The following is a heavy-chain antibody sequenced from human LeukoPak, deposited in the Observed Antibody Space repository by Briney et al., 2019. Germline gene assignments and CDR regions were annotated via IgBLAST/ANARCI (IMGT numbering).Heavy chain of an antibody. CDR3: ARARSYSSGWYKPDAFDI. CDR2: IIPIFGTA. CDR1: GGTFSSYA. J-gene: IGHJ3*02. D-gene: IGHD6-19*01. V-gene: IGHV1-69*06. Sequence: ASVKVSCKASGGTFSSYAISWVRQAPGQGLEWMGGIIPIFGTANYAQKFQGRVTITADKSTSAAYMELSSLRSEDTAVYYCARARSYSSGWYKPDAFDIWGQGTMVTASS.